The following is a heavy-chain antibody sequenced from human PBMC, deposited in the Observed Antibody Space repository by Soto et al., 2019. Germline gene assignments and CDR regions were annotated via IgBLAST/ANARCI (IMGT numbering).Heavy chain of an antibody. CDR2: ISGSGGST. D-gene: IGHD2-2*01. J-gene: IGHJ1*01. V-gene: IGHV3-23*01. Sequence: GSLRLSCAASGFTFSSYAMSWVRQAPGKGLEWVSAISGSGGSTYYADSVKGRFTISRDNSKNTLYLQMNSLRAEDTAVYYCAKRDVVVPAAHPEYFQHWGQGTLVTVSS. CDR3: AKRDVVVPAAHPEYFQH. CDR1: GFTFSSYA.